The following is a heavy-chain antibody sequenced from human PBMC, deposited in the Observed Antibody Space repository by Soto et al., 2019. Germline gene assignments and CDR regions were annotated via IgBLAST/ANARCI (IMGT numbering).Heavy chain of an antibody. Sequence: SETLSLTCTVSGGSISSYYWSWIRQPPGKGLEWIGYIYYSGSTNYNPSLKSRVTISVDTSKNQFSLKLSSVTAADTAGYYCARGNVLRYFDWLLSSPNWFDPWGQGTLVTVSS. CDR1: GGSISSYY. D-gene: IGHD3-9*01. J-gene: IGHJ5*02. V-gene: IGHV4-59*01. CDR3: ARGNVLRYFDWLLSSPNWFDP. CDR2: IYYSGST.